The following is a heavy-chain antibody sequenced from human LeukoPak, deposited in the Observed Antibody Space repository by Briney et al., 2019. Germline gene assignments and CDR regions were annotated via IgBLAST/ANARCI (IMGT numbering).Heavy chain of an antibody. CDR2: ISGSGGST. J-gene: IGHJ4*02. D-gene: IGHD3-22*01. V-gene: IGHV3-23*01. Sequence: GGSLRLSCAASGFTFSSYAMSWVRQAPGKGLEWVSAISGSGGSTYYADSVKGRFTISRDNSKNTLYLQMNSLRAEDTAVYYCAKDFTMIVVVTTTSRGDYWGQGTLVTVSS. CDR3: AKDFTMIVVVTTTSRGDY. CDR1: GFTFSSYA.